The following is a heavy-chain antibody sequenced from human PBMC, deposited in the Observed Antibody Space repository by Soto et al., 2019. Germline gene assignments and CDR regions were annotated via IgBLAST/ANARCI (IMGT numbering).Heavy chain of an antibody. J-gene: IGHJ6*02. CDR1: GYTFTSYG. D-gene: IGHD7-27*01. Sequence: QVQLVQSGAEVKKPGASVKVSCKASGYTFTSYGISWVRQAPGQGLEWMGWISAYNGNTNYAQKLQGRVTMTTDTSTSTAYMELRSLKPDDTAVYYCARDGKGDAGDRSWYYYYGMDVWGQGTTVTVSS. CDR3: ARDGKGDAGDRSWYYYYGMDV. V-gene: IGHV1-18*04. CDR2: ISAYNGNT.